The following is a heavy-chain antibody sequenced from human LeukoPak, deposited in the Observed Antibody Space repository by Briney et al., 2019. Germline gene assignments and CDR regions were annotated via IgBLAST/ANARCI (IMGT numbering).Heavy chain of an antibody. CDR2: IIPIFGTA. J-gene: IGHJ4*02. CDR3: ARRDYYDSSAGRNFDY. D-gene: IGHD3-22*01. Sequence: ASVNVSCKASGGTFSSYAISWVRLAPGQGREGMGRIIPIFGTANYAKKFQGRVTITADKSTSTAYMELSSLRSEDTAVYYCARRDYYDSSAGRNFDYWGQGTLVTVPS. V-gene: IGHV1-69*06. CDR1: GGTFSSYA.